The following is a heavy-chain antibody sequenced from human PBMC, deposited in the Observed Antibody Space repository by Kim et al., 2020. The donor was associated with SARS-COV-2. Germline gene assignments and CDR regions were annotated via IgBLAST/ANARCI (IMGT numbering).Heavy chain of an antibody. J-gene: IGHJ6*02. CDR3: ARTRSSWYGYYYYGMDV. CDR2: INHSGST. V-gene: IGHV4-34*01. Sequence: SETLSLTCAVYGGSFSGYYWSWIRQPPGKGLEWIGEINHSGSTNYNPSLKSRVTISVDTSKNQFSLKLSSVTAADTAVYYCARTRSSWYGYYYYGMDVWGQGTTVTVSS. D-gene: IGHD6-13*01. CDR1: GGSFSGYY.